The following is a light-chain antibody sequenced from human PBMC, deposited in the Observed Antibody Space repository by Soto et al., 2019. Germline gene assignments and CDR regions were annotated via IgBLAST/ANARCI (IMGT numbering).Light chain of an antibody. Sequence: SALTQPRSVSGSPGQSVNVSRIGTSSDVGDYNSVSWYQQVPGAAPKLLIYINDQRPSGVPDRFSGSKSGTSASLAISGLQPEDEADYYCAAWDDSLNALFGTGTKGTVL. V-gene: IGLV2-11*01. CDR1: SSDVGDYNS. CDR2: IND. CDR3: AAWDDSLNAL. J-gene: IGLJ1*01.